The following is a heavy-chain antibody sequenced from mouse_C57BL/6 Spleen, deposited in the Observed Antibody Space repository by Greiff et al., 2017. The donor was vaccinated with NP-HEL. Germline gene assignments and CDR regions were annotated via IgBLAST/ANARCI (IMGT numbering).Heavy chain of an antibody. Sequence: VQLQESGAELVKPGASVKLSCKASGYTFTSYWMHWAKQRPGQGLEWIGMIHPNSGSTNYNEKFKSKATLTVDKSSSTAYMQLSSLTSEDSAVYYCAGYDGRAMDYWGQGTSVTVSS. CDR1: GYTFTSYW. D-gene: IGHD2-2*01. CDR3: AGYDGRAMDY. J-gene: IGHJ4*01. CDR2: IHPNSGST. V-gene: IGHV1-64*01.